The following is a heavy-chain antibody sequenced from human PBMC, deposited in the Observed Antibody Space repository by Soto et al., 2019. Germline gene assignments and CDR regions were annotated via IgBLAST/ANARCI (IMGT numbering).Heavy chain of an antibody. Sequence: EVQLVESGGGLVQPGGSLRLSCAASGFIFSSTWMGWVRQAPGKGLEWVANIKKDGSNKYYVDSVMGRFTISRDNDRNTVSLHMNGLTAEDTAVYYCGRHGDYVFDYWGQGSLVTVSS. J-gene: IGHJ4*02. CDR2: IKKDGSNK. CDR3: GRHGDYVFDY. V-gene: IGHV3-7*02. CDR1: GFIFSSTW. D-gene: IGHD4-17*01.